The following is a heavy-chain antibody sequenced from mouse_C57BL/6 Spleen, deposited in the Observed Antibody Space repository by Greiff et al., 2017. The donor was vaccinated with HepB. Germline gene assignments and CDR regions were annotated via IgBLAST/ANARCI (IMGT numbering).Heavy chain of an antibody. CDR1: GFNIKDYY. J-gene: IGHJ3*01. V-gene: IGHV14-1*01. Sequence: VPLQQSGAELVRPGASVKLSCTASGFNIKDYYMHWVKQRPEQGLEWIGRIDPEDGDTEYAPKFQCKATVTSDTSSNTAYLQLSSLTSEDTSVYYCSYSNYRFAYWGQGTLVTVSA. CDR2: IDPEDGDT. CDR3: SYSNYRFAY. D-gene: IGHD2-5*01.